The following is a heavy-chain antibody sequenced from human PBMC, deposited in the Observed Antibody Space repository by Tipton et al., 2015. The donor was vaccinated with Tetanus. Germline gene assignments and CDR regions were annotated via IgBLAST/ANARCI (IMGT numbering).Heavy chain of an antibody. V-gene: IGHV1-2*02. Sequence: QVQLVQSGAEVRKPGASVKVSCKAAGYTFTGNYLQWVRQAPGQGLEWMGWINPDSGGTNSAQKFQGRGTMTRDTSISTAYMELSRLRSDDSAVYYCARAGPQATLGVKYGMDVWGQGTTVTVSS. D-gene: IGHD3-3*01. CDR3: ARAGPQATLGVKYGMDV. CDR1: GYTFTGNY. J-gene: IGHJ6*02. CDR2: INPDSGGT.